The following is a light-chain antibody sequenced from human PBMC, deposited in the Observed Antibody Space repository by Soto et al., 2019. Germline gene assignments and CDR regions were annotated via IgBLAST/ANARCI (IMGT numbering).Light chain of an antibody. CDR1: SSNIGSNH. CDR2: RSD. J-gene: IGLJ2*01. CDR3: SARDDILSGVV. Sequence: QSVLTQPPSASGTPGQRVTISCSGSSSNIGSNHVYWYQQFPGMAPKLLMYRSDQRPTGVSDRFSGSNSGTSASLAISGLRSDDEADYYCSARDDILSGVVFGGGTKVTVL. V-gene: IGLV1-47*01.